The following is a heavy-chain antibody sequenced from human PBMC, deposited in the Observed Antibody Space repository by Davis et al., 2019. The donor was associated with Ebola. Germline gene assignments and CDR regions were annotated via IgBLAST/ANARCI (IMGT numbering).Heavy chain of an antibody. CDR2: IKSKTDGGTT. Sequence: PGGSLRLSCAASGFTFSNAWMSWVRQAPGKGLEWVGRIKSKTDGGTTDYAAPVKGRFTISRDDSKNTLYLQMNSLKTEDTAVYYCTTDPRGPNWGLAARWVGAFDIWGQGTMVTVSS. CDR3: TTDPRGPNWGLAARWVGAFDI. J-gene: IGHJ3*02. V-gene: IGHV3-15*01. D-gene: IGHD6-6*01. CDR1: GFTFSNAW.